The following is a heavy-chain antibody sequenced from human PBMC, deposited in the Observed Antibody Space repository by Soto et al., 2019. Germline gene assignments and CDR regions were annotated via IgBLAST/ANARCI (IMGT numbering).Heavy chain of an antibody. V-gene: IGHV3-30*18. J-gene: IGHJ4*02. D-gene: IGHD2-21*02. Sequence: PGGSLRLSCAASGFTFSSYGMHWVRQAPGKGLEWVAVISYDGSNKYYADSVKGRFTISRDNSKNTLYLQMNSLRAEDTAVYYCAKVACGGDCYGEFDYWGQGTLVTVS. CDR3: AKVACGGDCYGEFDY. CDR1: GFTFSSYG. CDR2: ISYDGSNK.